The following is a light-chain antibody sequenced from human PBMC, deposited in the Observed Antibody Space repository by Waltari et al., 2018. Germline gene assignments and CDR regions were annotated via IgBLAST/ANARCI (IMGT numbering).Light chain of an antibody. CDR1: HLGETY. CDR3: QAWDNSFVI. J-gene: IGLJ2*01. V-gene: IGLV3-1*01. Sequence: SYELTQAPSVTVSPGKKARNTCSGDHLGETYDSWYQQKAGQTPVLVIYQDSKRPSGIPERFSGSNSGNTAILTISGTQTMDEADYYCQAWDNSFVIFGAGAKLTVL. CDR2: QDS.